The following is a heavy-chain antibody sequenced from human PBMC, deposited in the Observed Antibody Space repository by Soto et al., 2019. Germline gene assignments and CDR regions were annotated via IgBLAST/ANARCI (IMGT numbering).Heavy chain of an antibody. CDR1: GFTFSSYG. CDR3: AKDAEYSSSRVGVNWFDP. CDR2: ISYDGSNK. V-gene: IGHV3-30*18. J-gene: IGHJ5*02. D-gene: IGHD6-6*01. Sequence: GGSLRLSCAASGFTFSSYGMHWVRQAPGKGLEWVAVISYDGSNKYYADSVKGRFTISRDNSKNTLYLQMNSLRAEDTAVYYCAKDAEYSSSRVGVNWFDPWGQGTLVTVSS.